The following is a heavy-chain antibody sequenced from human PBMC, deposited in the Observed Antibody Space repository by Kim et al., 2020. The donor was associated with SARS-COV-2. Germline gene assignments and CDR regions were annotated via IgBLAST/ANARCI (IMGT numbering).Heavy chain of an antibody. CDR3: TRSEQYYYDSSGYLYYYGMDV. J-gene: IGHJ6*02. CDR2: IRSKAYGGTT. CDR1: GFTFGDYA. V-gene: IGHV3-49*03. Sequence: GGSLRLSCTASGFTFGDYAMSWFRQAPGKGLEWVGFIRSKAYGGTTEYAASVKGRFTISRDDSKSIAYLQMNSLKTEDTAVYYCTRSEQYYYDSSGYLYYYGMDVWGQGTTVTVSS. D-gene: IGHD3-22*01.